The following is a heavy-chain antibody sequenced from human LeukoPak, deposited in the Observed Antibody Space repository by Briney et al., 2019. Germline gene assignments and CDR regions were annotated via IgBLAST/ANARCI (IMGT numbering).Heavy chain of an antibody. CDR1: GFTFSSYA. CDR3: TKGRGSSWYLHFDY. D-gene: IGHD6-13*01. CDR2: ISGSGGTT. J-gene: IGHJ4*02. V-gene: IGHV3-23*01. Sequence: GGSLRLSCAASGFTFSSYAMSWVRQAPGKGLEWVSGISGSGGTTYYADSVQGRLTLSRDNSKNTLSLQMSSLRAEDTAVYYCTKGRGSSWYLHFDYWGQGTLVTVSS.